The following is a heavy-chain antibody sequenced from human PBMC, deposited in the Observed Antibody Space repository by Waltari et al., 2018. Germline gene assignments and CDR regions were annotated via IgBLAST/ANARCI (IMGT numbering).Heavy chain of an antibody. CDR2: IEPEDGET. CDR3: APLPGGSGQTFDY. V-gene: IGHV1-69-2*01. D-gene: IGHD3-10*01. J-gene: IGHJ4*02. CDR1: GYTFIDYF. Sequence: EVQLVQSGAEVKKPGATVKISCKASGYTFIDYFMHWVQQATGKGLEWVGRIEPEDGETVYAEKFQGRVTITADTSTDTSYLELSSLRSDDTAVYYCAPLPGGSGQTFDYWGQGTLLTVSS.